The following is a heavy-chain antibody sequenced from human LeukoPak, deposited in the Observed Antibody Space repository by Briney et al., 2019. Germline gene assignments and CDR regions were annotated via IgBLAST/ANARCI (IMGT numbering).Heavy chain of an antibody. CDR2: INGDGSST. CDR1: GFTFSSYW. CDR3: VRDHLYGFDY. J-gene: IGHJ4*02. D-gene: IGHD4-17*01. Sequence: GGSLRLSCAASGFTFSSYWMHWVRQVPGKGLVWVSRINGDGSSTSYADSVKGRFTISRDNAKNTLFLQMNSLRAEDTAVYYCVRDHLYGFDYWGQGTLVTVSS. V-gene: IGHV3-74*01.